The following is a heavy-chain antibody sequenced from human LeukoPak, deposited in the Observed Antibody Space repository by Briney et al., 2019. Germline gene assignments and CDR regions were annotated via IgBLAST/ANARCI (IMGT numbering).Heavy chain of an antibody. D-gene: IGHD4-17*01. CDR2: VSTDGRTT. Sequence: GGSLRLSCAASGLSFSNYAMYWVRQAPGKGLVWVSRVSTDGRTTSYADSVRGRFTISRDNGKNTVYLQMNSLRAEDTAVYYCARDRTTVTVFDYWGQGALVTVSS. V-gene: IGHV3-74*01. J-gene: IGHJ4*02. CDR3: ARDRTTVTVFDY. CDR1: GLSFSNYA.